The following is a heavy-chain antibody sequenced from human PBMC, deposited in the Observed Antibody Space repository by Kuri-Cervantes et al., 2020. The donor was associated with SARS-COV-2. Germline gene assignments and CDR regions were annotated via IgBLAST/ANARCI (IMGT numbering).Heavy chain of an antibody. V-gene: IGHV3-74*01. D-gene: IGHD3-9*01. Sequence: GGSLRLSCAASGFTFNSYWMNWVRQAPGKGLLWVSRINGDGSSTNYADSVKGRFTISRDIAKNTLYLQMNSLRPEDTALYYCAREYYDILTGYSYYFDYWGQGTLVTVSS. J-gene: IGHJ4*02. CDR3: AREYYDILTGYSYYFDY. CDR1: GFTFNSYW. CDR2: INGDGSST.